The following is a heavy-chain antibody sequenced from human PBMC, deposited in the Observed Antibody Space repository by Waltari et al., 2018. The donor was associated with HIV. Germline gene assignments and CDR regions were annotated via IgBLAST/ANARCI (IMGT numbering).Heavy chain of an antibody. V-gene: IGHV6-1*01. CDR1: GDSVSSNSAA. CDR2: TNLRPKWYN. J-gene: IGHJ3*02. Sequence: QVQPQQSGPGLVKPSQTLSLTCAISGDSVSSNSAAWTWIRQSPSRGLEWLGRTNLRPKWYNDYSVSVKSRITINPDTSKSQFSLQLNSVTPDDTAVYYCARDRVLTGIYDAFDIWGQGTMVTVSS. D-gene: IGHD7-27*01. CDR3: ARDRVLTGIYDAFDI.